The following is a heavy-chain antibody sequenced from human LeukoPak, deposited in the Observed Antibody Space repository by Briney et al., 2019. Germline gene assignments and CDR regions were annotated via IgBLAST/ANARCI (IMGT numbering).Heavy chain of an antibody. CDR3: ARDHYYGSGSYYNN. Sequence: ASVKVSCKASGYTFTGYYMHWVRQAPGQGLEWMGWINPNSGGTNYAQKFQGRVTMTRDTSISTAYMELSRLRSDDTAVYYCARDHYYGSGSYYNNWGQGTLATVSS. CDR1: GYTFTGYY. V-gene: IGHV1-2*02. D-gene: IGHD3-10*01. CDR2: INPNSGGT. J-gene: IGHJ4*02.